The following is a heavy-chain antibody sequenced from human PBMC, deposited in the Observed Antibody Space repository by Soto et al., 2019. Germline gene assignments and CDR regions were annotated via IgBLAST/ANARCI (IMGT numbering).Heavy chain of an antibody. Sequence: EAQLLESGGGVVRPGGSLRLSCAASAFTFSNYAMNWVRQAPGKGLEWVSVISGSGGSASYADSVQGRFTISRDNSKNTLYLQMNSLRAEDTAIYYCVREDSAWDSRGSFDFWGRGTMVTVS. D-gene: IGHD6-19*01. CDR1: AFTFSNYA. CDR3: VREDSAWDSRGSFDF. V-gene: IGHV3-23*01. J-gene: IGHJ3*01. CDR2: ISGSGGSA.